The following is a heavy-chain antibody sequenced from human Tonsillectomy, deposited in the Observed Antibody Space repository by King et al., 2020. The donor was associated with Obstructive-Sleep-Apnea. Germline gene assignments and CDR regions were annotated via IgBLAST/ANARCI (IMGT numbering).Heavy chain of an antibody. V-gene: IGHV3-74*01. CDR2: INSDESST. J-gene: IGHJ4*02. Sequence: VQLVESGGGLVHPGGSLRLSCAASGFTFSNSWMHWVRQAPGKGLVWVSHINSDESSTNYADSVKGRFTISRDNAKNTVYLQMNSLRAEDTAVYYCARDRGYIPDYWGQGTLVTVSS. CDR3: ARDRGYIPDY. CDR1: GFTFSNSW. D-gene: IGHD2-2*02.